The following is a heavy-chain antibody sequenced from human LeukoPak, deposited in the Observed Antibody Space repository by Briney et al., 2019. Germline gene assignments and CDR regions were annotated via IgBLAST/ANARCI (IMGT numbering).Heavy chain of an antibody. CDR1: GDTFTGYY. CDR2: INPNSGGT. J-gene: IGHJ3*02. V-gene: IGHV1-2*02. Sequence: ASVKVSCKASGDTFTGYYMHWVRQAPGQGLEWMGWINPNSGGTNYAQKFQGRVTMTRDTSISTAYMELSRLRSDDTAVYYCARPYPRTPDAFDIWGQGTMVTVSS. D-gene: IGHD2-2*01. CDR3: ARPYPRTPDAFDI.